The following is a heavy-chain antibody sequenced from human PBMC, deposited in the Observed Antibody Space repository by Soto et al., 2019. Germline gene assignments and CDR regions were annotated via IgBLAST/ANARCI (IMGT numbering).Heavy chain of an antibody. CDR2: INRSGST. V-gene: IGHV4-34*01. D-gene: IGHD6-13*01. CDR3: ARPAIAAAVSAFDY. J-gene: IGHJ4*02. Sequence: QVQLQQWGAGLLKPSETLSLTCAVYGGSFSGYYWSWIRQPPGKGLEWIGEINRSGSTIYNPSLKSRVTISVDTSKNQFSLKLSSVTAADTAVYYCARPAIAAAVSAFDYWGQGTLVTVSS. CDR1: GGSFSGYY.